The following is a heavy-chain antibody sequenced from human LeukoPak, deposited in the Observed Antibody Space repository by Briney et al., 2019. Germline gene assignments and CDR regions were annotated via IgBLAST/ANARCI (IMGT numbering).Heavy chain of an antibody. J-gene: IGHJ6*02. CDR3: AKDQGPTVTWEYSFYYAMDG. CDR1: GFPFSSYG. V-gene: IGHV3-30*18. Sequence: GGSLRLSCAASGFPFSSYGIHWARQGPGEGLEWVAVISYHGGDILYADSVKGRFPVSRDNSKNTLYLQISIQRLEDGGVFFWAKDQGPTVTWEYSFYYAMDGGGQGTTVTVS. D-gene: IGHD4-17*01. CDR2: ISYHGGDI.